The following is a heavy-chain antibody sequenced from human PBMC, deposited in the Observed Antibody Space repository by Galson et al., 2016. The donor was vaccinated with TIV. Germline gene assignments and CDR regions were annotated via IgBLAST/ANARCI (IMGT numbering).Heavy chain of an antibody. CDR1: GHNFTDYY. Sequence: VKVFCKVSGHNFTDYYMHWMQQAPGKGFEWMGHVDPEDGKTKYAAKFQGRVTMTEDTSTDTAYMELSYRRPEDTAIYYCTTVRLRGSGGMDVWGQGTTVIVSS. J-gene: IGHJ6*02. CDR2: VDPEDGKT. D-gene: IGHD3-10*01. V-gene: IGHV1-69-2*01. CDR3: TTVRLRGSGGMDV.